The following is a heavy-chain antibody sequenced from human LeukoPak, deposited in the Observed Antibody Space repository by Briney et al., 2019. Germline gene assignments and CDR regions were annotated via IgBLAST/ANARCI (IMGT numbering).Heavy chain of an antibody. V-gene: IGHV3-53*01. CDR1: GFTFSSYW. D-gene: IGHD6-13*01. CDR3: AREGVAAAGYYYMDV. Sequence: PGGSLRLSCAASGFTFSSYWMSWVRQAPGKGLEWVSVIYSGGSTYYADSVKGRFTISRDNSKNTLYLQMNSLRAEDTAVYYCAREGVAAAGYYYMDVWGKGTTVTVSS. CDR2: IYSGGST. J-gene: IGHJ6*03.